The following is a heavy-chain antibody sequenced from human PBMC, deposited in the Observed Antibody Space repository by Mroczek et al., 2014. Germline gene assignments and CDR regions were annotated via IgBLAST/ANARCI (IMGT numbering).Heavy chain of an antibody. D-gene: IGHD5-12*01. CDR2: IKQDGSEK. CDR1: GFTFSSYW. Sequence: VQLVESGGGLVQPGWSLRLSCAASGFTFSSYWMSWVRQAPGKGLEWVANIKQDGSEKYYVDSVKGRFTISRDNAKNSLYLQMNSLRAEDTAVYYCARDLSGYDGNGMDVWGQGTTVTVSS. V-gene: IGHV3-7*01. J-gene: IGHJ6*02. CDR3: ARDLSGYDGNGMDV.